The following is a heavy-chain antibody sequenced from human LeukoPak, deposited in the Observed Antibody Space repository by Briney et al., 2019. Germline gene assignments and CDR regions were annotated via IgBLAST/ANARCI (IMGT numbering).Heavy chain of an antibody. J-gene: IGHJ4*02. Sequence: SGGSLRLSCAASGFTFSSYSMNWVRQAPGKGLEWISYIRSSGSTTLYADSVEGRFTISRDNSKNTLYLQMNSLRAEDTAVYYCAIPPTDYGDYVPFDYWGQGTLVTVSS. D-gene: IGHD4-17*01. CDR2: IRSSGSTT. V-gene: IGHV3-48*01. CDR3: AIPPTDYGDYVPFDY. CDR1: GFTFSSYS.